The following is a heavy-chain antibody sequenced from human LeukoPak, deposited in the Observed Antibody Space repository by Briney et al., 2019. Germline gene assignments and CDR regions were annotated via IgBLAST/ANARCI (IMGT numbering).Heavy chain of an antibody. Sequence: GGSLRLSCAASGFTFSSYWMHWVRQAPGKGLVWVSRINSDGSSTSYADSVKGRFTISRDNAKNTLYLQMNSLRAEDTAVYYCARSEVTMVRGAFDYWAREPWSPSPQ. CDR1: GFTFSSYW. J-gene: IGHJ4*02. V-gene: IGHV3-74*01. D-gene: IGHD3-10*01. CDR3: ARSEVTMVRGAFDY. CDR2: INSDGSST.